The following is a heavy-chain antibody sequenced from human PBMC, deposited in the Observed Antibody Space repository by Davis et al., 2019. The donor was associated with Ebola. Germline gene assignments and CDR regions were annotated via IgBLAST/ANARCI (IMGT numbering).Heavy chain of an antibody. V-gene: IGHV3-48*03. CDR1: GFTFSSYE. Sequence: PGGSLRLSCAASGFTFSSYEMNWVRQAPGKGLEWVSYISCSGSIIYYADSVKGRFTISRDNAENSLYLQMNNLRAEDTAVYYCARSRGVGAAYWYFDLWGRGTLVTVSS. CDR3: ARSRGVGAAYWYFDL. D-gene: IGHD1-26*01. CDR2: ISCSGSII. J-gene: IGHJ2*01.